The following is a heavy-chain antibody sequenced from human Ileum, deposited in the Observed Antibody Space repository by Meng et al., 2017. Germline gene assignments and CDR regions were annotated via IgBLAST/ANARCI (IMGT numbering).Heavy chain of an antibody. J-gene: IGHJ4*02. CDR3: TRAGSFRHDY. Sequence: QLVEPVRGLVRSGGSLRLSGSVSGYTFSDYWMHWVRQTPGKGLVWVSRINGDGSTTTYADSVKGRFTISRDNAESTLYLQMNSLRVDDTAVYYCTRAGSFRHDYWGQGALVTVSS. CDR1: GYTFSDYW. V-gene: IGHV3-74*01. CDR2: INGDGSTT. D-gene: IGHD2-15*01.